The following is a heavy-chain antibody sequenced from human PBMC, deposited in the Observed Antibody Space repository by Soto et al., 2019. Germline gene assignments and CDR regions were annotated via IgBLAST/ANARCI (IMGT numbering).Heavy chain of an antibody. CDR2: IKTNAEGGTT. J-gene: IGHJ4*02. CDR1: GFTFANAW. Sequence: VQLVESGGGLVQPGGSLRLSCVGSGFTFANAWMNWVRQAPGKGLEWVGLIKTNAEGGTTNYAAPVKGRFTISRDDSKDTVYLHMSSLTTEDTAVYYCADMPVATTADYWGRGTLVTVSS. V-gene: IGHV3-15*01. D-gene: IGHD5-12*01. CDR3: ADMPVATTADY.